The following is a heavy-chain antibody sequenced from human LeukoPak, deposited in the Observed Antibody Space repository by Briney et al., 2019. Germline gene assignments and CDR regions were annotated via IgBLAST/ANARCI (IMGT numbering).Heavy chain of an antibody. V-gene: IGHV4-39*07. D-gene: IGHD4-17*01. CDR1: GDSISSTSYY. J-gene: IGHJ4*02. Sequence: SETLSLTCTVSGDSISSTSYYWDWIRQPPGKGLEWIGSIYNSGTTYYNPSLKSRVTISVDTSKNQFSLKLSSVTAADTAVYYCARGIYGEYLSYWGQGTLVTVSS. CDR3: ARGIYGEYLSY. CDR2: IYNSGTT.